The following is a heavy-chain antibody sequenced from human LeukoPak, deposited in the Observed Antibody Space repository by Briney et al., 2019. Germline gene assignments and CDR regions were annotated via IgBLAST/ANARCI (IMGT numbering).Heavy chain of an antibody. V-gene: IGHV3-30*04. CDR3: ARDLSGSYYMLGFDY. CDR1: GFTFSSYA. D-gene: IGHD1-26*01. J-gene: IGHJ4*02. CDR2: ISYDGSNK. Sequence: PGGSLRLSCAASGFTFSSYAMHWVRQAPGKGLEWVAVISYDGSNKYYADSVKGRFTISRDNSKNTLYLQMNSLRAEDTAVYYCARDLSGSYYMLGFDYWGQGTLVTVSS.